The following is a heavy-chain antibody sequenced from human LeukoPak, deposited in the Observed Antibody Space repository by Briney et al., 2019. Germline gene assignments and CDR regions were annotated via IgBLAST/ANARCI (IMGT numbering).Heavy chain of an antibody. V-gene: IGHV4-30-4*01. CDR2: IYYSGST. CDR1: GGSISSGDYY. J-gene: IGHJ2*01. CDR3: ASFDYGDYWYFDL. Sequence: PSETLSLTCTVSGGSISSGDYYWSWIRQPPGKGLEWIGYIYYSGSTYYNPSLKSRVTISVDTSKNQFSLKLSSVTAADTAVYYCASFDYGDYWYFDLWGRGTLVTVSS. D-gene: IGHD4-17*01.